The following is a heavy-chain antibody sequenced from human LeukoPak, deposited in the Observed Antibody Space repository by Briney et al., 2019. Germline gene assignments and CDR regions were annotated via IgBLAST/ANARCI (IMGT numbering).Heavy chain of an antibody. CDR3: ARADRLHGGPYLIGP. CDR1: GYSFIDYY. CDR2: INPNSGGT. V-gene: IGHV1-2*02. J-gene: IGHJ5*02. D-gene: IGHD2-21*01. Sequence: ASVKGSCKTSGYSFIDYYMHWVRQAPGQGLEWMGWINPNSGGTSSAQKFQGRVTMTRDTSITTVYMEVSWLTSDDTAIYYCARADRLHGGPYLIGPWGQGTLVTVSS.